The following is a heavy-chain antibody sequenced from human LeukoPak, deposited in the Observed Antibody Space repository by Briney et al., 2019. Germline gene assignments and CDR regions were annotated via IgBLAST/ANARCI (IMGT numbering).Heavy chain of an antibody. CDR3: VRAYTTSGTYAEP. CDR1: GFTFKLYW. D-gene: IGHD1-26*01. CDR2: INDDGSDT. V-gene: IGHV3-74*01. Sequence: GGSLRLSCAVSGFTFKLYWMHWVRQAPGKGPVWVSRINDDGSDTTYADSVKGRFTISRDDAKNMLFLQMNSLRAEDTALYYCVRAYTTSGTYAEPWGQGTLVTVSS. J-gene: IGHJ4*02.